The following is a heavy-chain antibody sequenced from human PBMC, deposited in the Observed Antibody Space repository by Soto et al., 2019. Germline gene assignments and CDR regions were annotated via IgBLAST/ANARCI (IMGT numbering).Heavy chain of an antibody. CDR2: LTDNGGGT. Sequence: GGSLRLSCEASGFTFSAYAMSWVRQAPGKGLEWVSALTDNGGGTYYADSVKGRFTVARDNFKNTLYLQMNSLRAEDTAIYYCAKVVVPPSSGYYFDYWGQGALVTVSS. J-gene: IGHJ4*02. CDR1: GFTFSAYA. D-gene: IGHD3-22*01. CDR3: AKVVVPPSSGYYFDY. V-gene: IGHV3-23*01.